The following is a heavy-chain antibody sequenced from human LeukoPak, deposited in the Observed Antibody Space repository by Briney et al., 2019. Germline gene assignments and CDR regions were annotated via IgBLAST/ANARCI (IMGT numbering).Heavy chain of an antibody. CDR2: INWNGGST. D-gene: IGHD6-19*01. CDR1: GFTFDDYG. CDR3: ARGPGQWLTTFDY. J-gene: IGHJ4*02. V-gene: IGHV3-20*04. Sequence: GGSLRPSCAASGFTFDDYGMSWVRQAPGKGLEWDSGINWNGGSTGYADSVKGRFTISRDNAKNSLYLQMNSLRAEDTALYYCARGPGQWLTTFDYWGQGTLVTVSS.